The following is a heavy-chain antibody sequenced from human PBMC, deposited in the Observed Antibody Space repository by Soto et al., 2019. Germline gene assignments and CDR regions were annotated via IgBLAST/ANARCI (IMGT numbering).Heavy chain of an antibody. Sequence: WVRQAPGQGLEWMGWISNYSGSTYYNPSLKSRVTISVDTSKNQFSLKLSSVTAADTAVYYCARDKITGLFDYWGQGTLVTVSS. D-gene: IGHD2-8*02. CDR2: ISNYSGST. CDR3: ARDKITGLFDY. J-gene: IGHJ4*02. V-gene: IGHV4-31*02.